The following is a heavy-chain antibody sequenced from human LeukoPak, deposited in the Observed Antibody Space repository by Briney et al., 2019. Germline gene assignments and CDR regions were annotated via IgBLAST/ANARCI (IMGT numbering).Heavy chain of an antibody. Sequence: GASVKVSCKASGGTFSSYAISWVRQAPGQGLEWMGWIGAYNGNTNYAQKLQGRVTMTTDTSTSTAYMELRSLRSDDTAVYYCAGKAYSSSSPLDYWGQGTLVTVSS. CDR2: IGAYNGNT. D-gene: IGHD6-6*01. CDR1: GGTFSSYA. CDR3: AGKAYSSSSPLDY. J-gene: IGHJ4*02. V-gene: IGHV1-18*01.